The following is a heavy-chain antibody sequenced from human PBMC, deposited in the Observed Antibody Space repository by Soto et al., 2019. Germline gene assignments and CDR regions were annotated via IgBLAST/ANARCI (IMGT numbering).Heavy chain of an antibody. D-gene: IGHD3-3*01. CDR1: GYTFTGYY. J-gene: IGHJ6*03. CDR2: INPNSGGT. V-gene: IGHV1-2*04. CDR3: AREAPLRDDFWSGYYAPFNYYYYMDV. Sequence: GASVKVSCKASGYTFTGYYMHWVRQAPGQGLEWMGWINPNSGGTNYAQKFQGWVTMTRDTSISTAYMELSRLRSDDTAVYYCAREAPLRDDFWSGYYAPFNYYYYMDVWGKGTTVTVSS.